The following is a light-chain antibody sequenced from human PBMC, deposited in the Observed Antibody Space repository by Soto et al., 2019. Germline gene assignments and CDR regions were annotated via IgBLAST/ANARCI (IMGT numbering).Light chain of an antibody. V-gene: IGLV2-11*01. CDR2: DVT. CDR1: SSDVGAYHY. Sequence: QSVLTQPASVSGSPGQSVTISCTGTSSDVGAYHYVSWYQQHPGKAPKLMIFDVTKRPSGVPDRFSGSKSGNTASLTISGLQAEDEADYFCCSYAGTYTYVFGTGTKVTV. CDR3: CSYAGTYTYV. J-gene: IGLJ1*01.